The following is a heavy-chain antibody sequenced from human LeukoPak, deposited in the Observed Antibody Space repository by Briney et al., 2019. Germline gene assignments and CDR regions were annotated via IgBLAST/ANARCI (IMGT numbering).Heavy chain of an antibody. CDR2: IYYSGST. D-gene: IGHD2-15*01. V-gene: IGHV4-39*01. CDR3: ARHAEADVDYFDY. Sequence: PSETLSLTCTVYGGSISSSSYYWGWIRQPPGKGLEWIGSIYYSGSTYYNPSLKSRVTISVDMSKNHFSLRLSSVTAADTAVYYCARHAEADVDYFDYWGQGTLVIVSS. CDR1: GGSISSSSYY. J-gene: IGHJ4*02.